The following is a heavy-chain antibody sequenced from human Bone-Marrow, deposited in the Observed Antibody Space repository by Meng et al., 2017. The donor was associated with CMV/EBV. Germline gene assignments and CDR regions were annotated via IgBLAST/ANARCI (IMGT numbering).Heavy chain of an antibody. CDR1: WFSLGTSGMC. J-gene: IGHJ6*02. D-gene: IGHD3-10*01. Sequence: SGPTLVKPTQTLTLTCTISWFSLGTSGMCVSWVRQPPGKALEWLALIDWDDDKYYSTSLKTRLTISKDTSKNQVVLTMTNMDPVDTATYYCARQYLQLWFGGNYYGMDVWGQGTTVTVSS. CDR3: ARQYLQLWFGGNYYGMDV. V-gene: IGHV2-70*20. CDR2: IDWDDDK.